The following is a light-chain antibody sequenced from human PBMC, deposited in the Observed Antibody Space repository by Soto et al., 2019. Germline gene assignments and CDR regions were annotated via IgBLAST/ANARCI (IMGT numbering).Light chain of an antibody. CDR2: DDN. V-gene: IGLV1-51*01. J-gene: IGLJ1*01. Sequence: QSGLRQPPSVSAAPGQKVTISCSGSSSNIGGNSVSWYQQLPGTAPKLLIYDDNKRPSGIPDRFSGSKSGTSATLGITGFQTGDEADYYCGSWDSSLSAYVFGTGTKVTVL. CDR1: SSNIGGNS. CDR3: GSWDSSLSAYV.